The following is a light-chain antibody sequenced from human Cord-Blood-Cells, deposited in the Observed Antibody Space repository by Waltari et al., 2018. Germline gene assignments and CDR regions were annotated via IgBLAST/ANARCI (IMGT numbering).Light chain of an antibody. J-gene: IGLJ3*02. V-gene: IGLV2-14*01. CDR3: SSYTSSSTWV. CDR1: SSDVGGYNY. CDR2: DVS. Sequence: QSALTQPASVSGSPGQSITISCTGTSSDVGGYNYVSWYQQHPGKAPKLMIYDVSKRPSGVSNRFSGSKYGSTASLTISGLQAEDEADYYCSSYTSSSTWVFGGGTKLTVL.